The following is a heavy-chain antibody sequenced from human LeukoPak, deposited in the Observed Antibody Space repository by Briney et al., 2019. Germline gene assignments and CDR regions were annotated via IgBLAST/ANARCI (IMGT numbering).Heavy chain of an antibody. CDR2: IKQDGSEK. Sequence: GGSLRLSCAAYGFTFSSYWMSWVRQAPGKGLKWVANIKQDGSEKYYVDSVKGRFTISRDNAKNSLYLQMNSLRAEDTAVYYCARPVYDFWSGYYFLDYWGQGTLVTVSS. CDR3: ARPVYDFWSGYYFLDY. CDR1: GFTFSSYW. D-gene: IGHD3-3*01. J-gene: IGHJ4*02. V-gene: IGHV3-7*01.